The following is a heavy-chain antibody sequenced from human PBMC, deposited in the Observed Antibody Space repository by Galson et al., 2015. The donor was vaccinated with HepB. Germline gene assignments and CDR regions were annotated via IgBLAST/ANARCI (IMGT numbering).Heavy chain of an antibody. J-gene: IGHJ4*02. D-gene: IGHD5-18*01. Sequence: SETLSLTCAVYGGSFSGYYWSWIRQPPGKGLEWIGEINHSGSTNYNPSLKSRVTISVDTSKNQFSLKLSSVTAADTAVYYCARGGYSYGYPPGLPQDYWGQGTLVTVSS. V-gene: IGHV4-34*01. CDR3: ARGGYSYGYPPGLPQDY. CDR2: INHSGST. CDR1: GGSFSGYY.